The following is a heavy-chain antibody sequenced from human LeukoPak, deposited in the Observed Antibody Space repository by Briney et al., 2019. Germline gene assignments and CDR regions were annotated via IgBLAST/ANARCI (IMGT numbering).Heavy chain of an antibody. CDR1: GFTFSSYA. V-gene: IGHV3-30*16. Sequence: GGSLRLSCAASGFTFSSYAMHWVRQAPGKALEWVAVISYNGSNKYYADSVKRRFTISRDNSKNTLYLQMNSLRAEDTAVYYCAREGSSGGSHDAFDIWGQGTMVTVSS. D-gene: IGHD2-15*01. J-gene: IGHJ3*02. CDR2: ISYNGSNK. CDR3: AREGSSGGSHDAFDI.